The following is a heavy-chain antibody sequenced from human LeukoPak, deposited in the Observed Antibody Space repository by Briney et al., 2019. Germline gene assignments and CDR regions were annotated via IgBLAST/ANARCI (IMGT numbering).Heavy chain of an antibody. CDR2: INHSGST. Sequence: SETLSLTCAVYGGSFSGYYWSWIRQPPGKGLERIGEINHSGSTNYNPSLKSRVTISVDTSKNQFSLKLSSVTAADTAVYYCARLSLGYCSGGSCYYGWFDPWGQGTLVTVSS. CDR1: GGSFSGYY. CDR3: ARLSLGYCSGGSCYYGWFDP. V-gene: IGHV4-34*01. D-gene: IGHD2-15*01. J-gene: IGHJ5*02.